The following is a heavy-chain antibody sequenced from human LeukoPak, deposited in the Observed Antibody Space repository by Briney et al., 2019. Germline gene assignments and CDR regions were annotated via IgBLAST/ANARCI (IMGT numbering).Heavy chain of an antibody. CDR2: IYYSGST. CDR1: GGSISSSSYY. D-gene: IGHD2-15*01. V-gene: IGHV4-39*07. J-gene: IGHJ4*02. Sequence: SETLSLTCTVSGGSISSSSYYWGWIRQPPGKGLEWIGSIYYSGSTYYNPSLKSRVTISVDTSKNQFSLKLSSVTAADTAVYYCARDGQYCSGGSCYLDYWGQGTLVTVSS. CDR3: ARDGQYCSGGSCYLDY.